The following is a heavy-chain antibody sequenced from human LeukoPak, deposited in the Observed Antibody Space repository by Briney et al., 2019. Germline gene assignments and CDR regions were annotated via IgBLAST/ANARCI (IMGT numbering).Heavy chain of an antibody. V-gene: IGHV4-59*01. CDR3: ARTRYSGGWFFDY. J-gene: IGHJ4*02. D-gene: IGHD6-19*01. CDR1: GGSITSYY. Sequence: SETLPLTCTVSGGSITSYYWSWIRQPPGKGLEWIGYIYYSGSTSYNPSLRSRVTISVDTSKNQFSLKLSSVTAADTAVYYCARTRYSGGWFFDYWGQGALVTVSS. CDR2: IYYSGST.